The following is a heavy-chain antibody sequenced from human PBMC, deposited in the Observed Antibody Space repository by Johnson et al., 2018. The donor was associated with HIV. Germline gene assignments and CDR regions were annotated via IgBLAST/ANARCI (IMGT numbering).Heavy chain of an antibody. J-gene: IGHJ3*01. CDR2: ISGSGGSI. Sequence: VQLMESGGGVVQPGRSQRLSCAASGFTFSSYAMSWVRQAPGKGLEWVSAISGSGGSIYYADSVKGRFTISRDNSKNTLYLQMNSLRAEDTAVYYCGKGEPQEGWIQVLSYAFDFWGRGTMVTVSS. CDR3: GKGEPQEGWIQVLSYAFDF. CDR1: GFTFSSYA. V-gene: IGHV3-23*01. D-gene: IGHD5-18*01.